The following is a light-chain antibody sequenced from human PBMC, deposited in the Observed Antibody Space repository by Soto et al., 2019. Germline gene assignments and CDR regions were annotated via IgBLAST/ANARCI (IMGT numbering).Light chain of an antibody. CDR2: DAS. Sequence: DIQMTQSPSTLSASVGDRVSITCRASQSISSWLAWYQQKPGKAPKLLIYDASSLGSGVPSRFSGSGSGTEFTLTISSLQPDDFATYYCQHYNSYRMGITFGQGTRLEIK. V-gene: IGKV1-5*01. CDR1: QSISSW. CDR3: QHYNSYRMGIT. J-gene: IGKJ5*01.